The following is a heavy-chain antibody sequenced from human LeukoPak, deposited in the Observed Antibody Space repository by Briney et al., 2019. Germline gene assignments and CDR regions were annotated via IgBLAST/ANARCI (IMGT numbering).Heavy chain of an antibody. J-gene: IGHJ4*02. CDR3: AREGNGYNYGFFDY. CDR1: GFTVSSNH. CDR2: IYSGGST. D-gene: IGHD5-18*01. V-gene: IGHV3-53*01. Sequence: GGSPRLSCAASGFTVSSNHMSWVRQAPGKGLEWVSVIYSGGSTYYADSVKGRFTISRDNSKNTLYLQMNSLRAEDTAVYYCAREGNGYNYGFFDYWGQGTLVTVPS.